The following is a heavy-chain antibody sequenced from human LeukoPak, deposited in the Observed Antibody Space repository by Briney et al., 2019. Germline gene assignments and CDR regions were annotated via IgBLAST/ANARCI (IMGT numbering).Heavy chain of an antibody. D-gene: IGHD5-18*01. CDR3: AGRGVDTAMVDSVPFFDH. Sequence: WETLSLTCTVSGGSISSYYWSWIRQPPGKGLEWIGYIYYSGSTNYNPSLKSRVTISVDTSKNQFSLRRSSVTAADTAVFYVAGRGVDTAMVDSVPFFDHWGQGTLVTVSS. CDR2: IYYSGST. CDR1: GGSISSYY. V-gene: IGHV4-59*01. J-gene: IGHJ5*02.